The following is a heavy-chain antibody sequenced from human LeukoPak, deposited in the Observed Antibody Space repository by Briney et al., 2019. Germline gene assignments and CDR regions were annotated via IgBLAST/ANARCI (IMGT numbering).Heavy chain of an antibody. D-gene: IGHD3-10*01. V-gene: IGHV3-30*18. Sequence: GGSLRLSCAASGFTFSSYGMHWVRQAPGKGLEWVAVISYDGSNKYYADSVKGRFTISRDNSKNTLYLQMNSLRAEDTAVYYCAKDEFRFDYWGQGTLVTVSS. CDR2: ISYDGSNK. J-gene: IGHJ4*02. CDR3: AKDEFRFDY. CDR1: GFTFSSYG.